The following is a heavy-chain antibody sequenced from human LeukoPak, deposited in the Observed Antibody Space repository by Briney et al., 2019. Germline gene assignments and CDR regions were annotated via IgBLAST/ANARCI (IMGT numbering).Heavy chain of an antibody. CDR3: ARQRYSTGWYAIYDY. D-gene: IGHD6-19*01. V-gene: IGHV1-2*02. CDR1: GYTFTGYY. J-gene: IGHJ4*02. CDR2: INPNSGGT. Sequence: ASVKVSCKASGYTFTGYYMHWVRQAPGQGLEWMGWINPNSGGTNYAQKFQGRVTMTRDTSISTAYMELSRLRSDDTAVYYCARQRYSTGWYAIYDYWGQGTLVTVSS.